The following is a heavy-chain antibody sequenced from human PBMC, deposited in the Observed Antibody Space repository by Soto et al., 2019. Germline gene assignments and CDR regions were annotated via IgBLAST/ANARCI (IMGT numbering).Heavy chain of an antibody. Sequence: KTSETLSLTCAVSGGSISSSNWWSWVRQPPGKGLEWIGEIYHSGSTNYNPSLKSRVTISVDKSKNQFSLKLSSVTAADTAVYYCARDMYYYDSSGSPGAFDIWGQGTMVTVSS. CDR2: IYHSGST. V-gene: IGHV4-4*02. CDR1: GGSISSSNW. J-gene: IGHJ3*02. CDR3: ARDMYYYDSSGSPGAFDI. D-gene: IGHD3-22*01.